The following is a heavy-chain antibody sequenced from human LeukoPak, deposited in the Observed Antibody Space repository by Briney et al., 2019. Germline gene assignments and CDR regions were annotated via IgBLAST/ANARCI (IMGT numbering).Heavy chain of an antibody. CDR2: INHSGST. Sequence: SETLSLTCAAYGGSFSGYYWSWIRQPPGKGLEWIGEINHSGSTNYNPSLKSRVTISVDTSKNQFSLKLSSVTAADTAVYYCARVGMYYYDSSGYYVNKKFDYWGQGTLVTVSS. CDR1: GGSFSGYY. CDR3: ARVGMYYYDSSGYYVNKKFDY. D-gene: IGHD3-22*01. J-gene: IGHJ4*02. V-gene: IGHV4-34*01.